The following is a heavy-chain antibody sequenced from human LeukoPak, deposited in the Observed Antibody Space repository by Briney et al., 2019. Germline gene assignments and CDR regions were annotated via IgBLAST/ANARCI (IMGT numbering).Heavy chain of an antibody. CDR2: INPNSGGT. D-gene: IGHD3-9*01. V-gene: IGHV1-2*02. CDR1: GFTFSIYG. J-gene: IGHJ1*01. CDR3: ARRALKTTYYDILTGYSPAEYFQH. Sequence: GGSLRLSCAASGFTFSIYGMHWVRQAPGQGLEWMGWINPNSGGTNYAQKFQGRVTMTRDTSISTAYMELSRLRSDDTAVYYCARRALKTTYYDILTGYSPAEYFQHWGQGTLVTVSS.